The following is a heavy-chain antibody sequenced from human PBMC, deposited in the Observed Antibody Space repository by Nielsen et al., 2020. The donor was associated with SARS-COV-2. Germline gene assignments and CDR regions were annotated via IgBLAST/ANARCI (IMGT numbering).Heavy chain of an antibody. D-gene: IGHD2-15*01. CDR3: ARDPGYCSGGSCYRNYYYYYYMDV. V-gene: IGHV3-19*01. J-gene: IGHJ6*03. CDR1: GFTFSNSD. Sequence: GESLKISCAASGFTFSNSDMNWVRQAPGKGLEWVSGVSWNGSRTHYADSVKGRFIISRDNSRNFLYQQMNSLRPEDMAVYYCARDPGYCSGGSCYRNYYYYYYMDVWGKGTTVTVSS. CDR2: VSWNGSRT.